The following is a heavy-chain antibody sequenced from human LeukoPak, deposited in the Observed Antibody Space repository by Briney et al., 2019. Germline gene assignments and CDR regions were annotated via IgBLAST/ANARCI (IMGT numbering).Heavy chain of an antibody. CDR1: GFTFSDYY. V-gene: IGHV3-11*03. Sequence: GGSLRLSCAASGFTFSDYYMSWIRLAPGKGLEWVSYISSGGSYTNYADSVKGRFTISRDNAKNSLYLQMNSLRAEDTAIYYCAKFLTSSWYHDYWAQGTLVTVSS. D-gene: IGHD6-13*01. CDR2: ISSGGSYT. CDR3: AKFLTSSWYHDY. J-gene: IGHJ4*02.